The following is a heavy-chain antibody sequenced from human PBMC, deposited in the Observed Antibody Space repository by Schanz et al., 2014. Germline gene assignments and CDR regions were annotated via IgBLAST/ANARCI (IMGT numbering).Heavy chain of an antibody. CDR3: ARGGYGSGSYGEFDY. Sequence: QVQLQESGPGLVKPSQTLSLTCTVSGGSIRSYFWSWIRQPPGKGLEWIGYIYYSGSSDYNPSLKSRVTISVDTSKSQFSLKLSSVTAADTAVYYCARGGYGSGSYGEFDYWGQGTLVTVSS. CDR1: GGSIRSYF. D-gene: IGHD3-10*01. J-gene: IGHJ4*02. V-gene: IGHV4-59*01. CDR2: IYYSGSS.